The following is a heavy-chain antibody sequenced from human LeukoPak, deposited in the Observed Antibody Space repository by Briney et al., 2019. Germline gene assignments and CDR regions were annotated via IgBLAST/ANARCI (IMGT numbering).Heavy chain of an antibody. CDR1: GYTFTSYG. CDR2: ISTYNGNT. D-gene: IGHD4-17*01. CDR3: ARPHSYGSTYFDC. V-gene: IGHV1-18*01. Sequence: ASVKVSCKASGYTFTSYGLTWVRQAPGQGLEWMGWISTYNGNTYYAQGLLGRVSMTTDTSTSTAYMELRSLRSDDTAVYYCARPHSYGSTYFDCWGQGTLVTVSS. J-gene: IGHJ4*02.